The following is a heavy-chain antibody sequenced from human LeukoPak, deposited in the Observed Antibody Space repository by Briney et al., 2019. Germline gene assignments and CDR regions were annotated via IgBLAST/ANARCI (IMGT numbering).Heavy chain of an antibody. Sequence: ASVKVSCKASGYTFTSYAMNWVRQAPGQGLEWMGWINTNTGNPTYAQGFTGRFVFSLDTSVSTAYLQISSLKAEDTAVYYCARDQVDYYDSSGTGDYWGQGTLVTVSS. CDR2: INTNTGNP. CDR3: ARDQVDYYDSSGTGDY. CDR1: GYTFTSYA. D-gene: IGHD3-22*01. V-gene: IGHV7-4-1*02. J-gene: IGHJ4*02.